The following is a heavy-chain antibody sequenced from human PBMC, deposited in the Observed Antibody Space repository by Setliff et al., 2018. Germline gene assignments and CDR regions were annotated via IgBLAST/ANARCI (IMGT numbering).Heavy chain of an antibody. Sequence: ASVKVSCKASGYTFTDFGINWVRQAPGQGLEWMGWISPYTGNTYSAQRFQGRVTLTTDTSTSTAYMEVKSLTSDDTAIYYCAGYNSSAACFDLWGPGTLVTVSS. CDR2: ISPYTGNT. D-gene: IGHD1-20*01. CDR3: AGYNSSAACFDL. V-gene: IGHV1-18*01. J-gene: IGHJ5*02. CDR1: GYTFTDFG.